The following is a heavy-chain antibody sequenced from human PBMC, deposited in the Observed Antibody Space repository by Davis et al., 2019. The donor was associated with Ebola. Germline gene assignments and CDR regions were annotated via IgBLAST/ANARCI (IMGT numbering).Heavy chain of an antibody. CDR1: GFTFSSYA. V-gene: IGHV3-23*01. Sequence: GESLKISCAASGFTFSSYAMSWVRQAPGKGLEWVSAISGSGGSTYYADSVKGRFTISRDNSKNTLYLQMNSLRAEDTAVYYCAKDPLEIVVVPAASYGMDVWGQGTTVTVSS. CDR3: AKDPLEIVVVPAASYGMDV. J-gene: IGHJ6*02. CDR2: ISGSGGST. D-gene: IGHD2-2*01.